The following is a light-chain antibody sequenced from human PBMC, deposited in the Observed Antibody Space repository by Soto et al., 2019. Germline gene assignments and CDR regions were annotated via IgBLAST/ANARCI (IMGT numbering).Light chain of an antibody. V-gene: IGKV3-20*01. Sequence: EIVFTQSPGTLSFSPGERATLSCRASQSVSSNYLAWYQQKPGQAPKVLIYRASSRATGIPDRFSGSGSGTDFTLTISRLEPEDFAVYYCQQYGSSPLTFGGGTNVDIK. CDR1: QSVSSNY. CDR2: RAS. CDR3: QQYGSSPLT. J-gene: IGKJ4*01.